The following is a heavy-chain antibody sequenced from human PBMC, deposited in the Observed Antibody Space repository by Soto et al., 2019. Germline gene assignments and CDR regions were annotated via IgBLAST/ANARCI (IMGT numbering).Heavy chain of an antibody. CDR1: GFTFSGSG. D-gene: IGHD3-22*01. Sequence: VQLVESGGGVVQPGGSLRLPCAASGFTFSGSGMHWVRQAPGKGLEWVALVSYDGTRKYYTDSVRGRFTISRDNSENTLSLQMNSLRTEDTAVYYCARWVGGSMYDNSGKYDSWGQGTLVIVS. CDR2: VSYDGTRK. V-gene: IGHV3-30*03. J-gene: IGHJ5*01. CDR3: ARWVGGSMYDNSGKYDS.